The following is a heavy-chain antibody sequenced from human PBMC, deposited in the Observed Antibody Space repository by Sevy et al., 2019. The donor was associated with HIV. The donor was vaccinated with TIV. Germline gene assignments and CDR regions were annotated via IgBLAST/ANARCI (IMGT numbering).Heavy chain of an antibody. CDR1: GFIFTNYW. Sequence: GGSLRLSCTASGFIFTNYWMTWVRQSPGKGLEWVANIKHDGSEKYYVDSVKGRFIMSRDNAKNSLYLQMNSLRAEDTAIYHCARPLLTGDGGGWFDSWGQGTLVTVSS. V-gene: IGHV3-7*01. CDR3: ARPLLTGDGGGWFDS. J-gene: IGHJ5*01. CDR2: IKHDGSEK. D-gene: IGHD3-16*01.